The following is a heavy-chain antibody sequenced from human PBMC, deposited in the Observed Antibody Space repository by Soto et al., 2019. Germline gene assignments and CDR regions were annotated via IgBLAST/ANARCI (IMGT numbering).Heavy chain of an antibody. D-gene: IGHD6-13*01. CDR1: GFTFSSYA. CDR3: AREVAAAAKYYFDY. Sequence: QVQLVESGGGVVQPGRSLRLSCAAPGFTFSSYAMHWVRQAPGKGLEWVPVISYDGSNKYNADSVKGRFTISRDNSKNTLYLQMNSLRAEDTAVYYCAREVAAAAKYYFDYWGQGTLVTVSS. CDR2: ISYDGSNK. J-gene: IGHJ4*02. V-gene: IGHV3-30-3*01.